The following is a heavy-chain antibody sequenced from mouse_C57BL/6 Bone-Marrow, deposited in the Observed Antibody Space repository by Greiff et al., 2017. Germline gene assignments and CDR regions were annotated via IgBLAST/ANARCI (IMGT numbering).Heavy chain of an antibody. CDR2: IRNKANNHAT. Sequence: EVQLQQSGGGLVQPGGSMKLSCAASGFTFSDAWMDWVRQSPEKGLEWVAEIRNKANNHATYYAESVKGRFTISRDDSKSSVYLQMNSLRAEDTGIYYCTMITTVVATRNFDYWGQGTTLTVSS. V-gene: IGHV6-6*01. CDR1: GFTFSDAW. D-gene: IGHD1-1*01. CDR3: TMITTVVATRNFDY. J-gene: IGHJ2*01.